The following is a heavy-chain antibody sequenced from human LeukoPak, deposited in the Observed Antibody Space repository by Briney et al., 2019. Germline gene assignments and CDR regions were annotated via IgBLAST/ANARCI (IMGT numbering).Heavy chain of an antibody. D-gene: IGHD5-18*01. Sequence: GGSLRLSCAASGFTFSSYWMSWVRQAPGKGLEWVANIKQDGSEKYYVDSVKGRFTISRDNAKNSLYLQMNSLRAEDTAVYYCARDHKGYSYGYRRGYSDYYYMDVWGKGTTVTVSS. CDR3: ARDHKGYSYGYRRGYSDYYYMDV. CDR2: IKQDGSEK. J-gene: IGHJ6*03. V-gene: IGHV3-7*03. CDR1: GFTFSSYW.